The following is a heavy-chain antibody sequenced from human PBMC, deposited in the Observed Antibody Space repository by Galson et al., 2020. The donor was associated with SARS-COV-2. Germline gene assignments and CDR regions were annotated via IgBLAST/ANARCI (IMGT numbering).Heavy chain of an antibody. V-gene: IGHV3-48*02. D-gene: IGHD1-26*01. CDR1: GFTFSSYS. J-gene: IGHJ1*01. CDR3: ARVGEHGTASRAYCQH. Sequence: GESLKISCAASGFTFSSYSMNWVRQAPGKGLEWVSYISSSSSTIYYADSVKGRFTISRDNAKNSLYLQMNSLRDEDTAVYYCARVGEHGTASRAYCQHWGQGTLVTVSS. CDR2: ISSSSSTI.